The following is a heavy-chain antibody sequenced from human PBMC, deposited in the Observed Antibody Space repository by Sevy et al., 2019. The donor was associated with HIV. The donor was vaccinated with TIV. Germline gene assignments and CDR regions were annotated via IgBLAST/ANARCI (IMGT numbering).Heavy chain of an antibody. CDR2: ISSSGSTI. D-gene: IGHD6-6*01. Sequence: GGSLRLSCAASGFTFSDYYMSWIRQAPGKGLEWLSYISSSGSTIYYADSVTGRFTISRDNAKNSLYLQMNSLRAEDTAVYYCARGPSSLFIAEYFQHWGQGTLVTVSS. CDR1: GFTFSDYY. V-gene: IGHV3-11*01. J-gene: IGHJ1*01. CDR3: ARGPSSLFIAEYFQH.